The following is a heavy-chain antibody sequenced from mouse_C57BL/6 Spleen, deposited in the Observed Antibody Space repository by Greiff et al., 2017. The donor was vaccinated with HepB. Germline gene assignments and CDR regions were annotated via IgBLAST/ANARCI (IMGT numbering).Heavy chain of an antibody. CDR3: TRGPHGDYAMDY. CDR2: ISSGGDYI. CDR1: GFTFSSYA. V-gene: IGHV5-9-1*02. Sequence: EVKVEESGAGLVKPGGSLKLSCAASGFTFSSYAMSWVRQTPEKRLEWVAYISSGGDYIYYADTVKGRFTISRDNARNTLYLQMSSLKSEDTAMYYCTRGPHGDYAMDYWGQGTSVTVSS. J-gene: IGHJ4*01.